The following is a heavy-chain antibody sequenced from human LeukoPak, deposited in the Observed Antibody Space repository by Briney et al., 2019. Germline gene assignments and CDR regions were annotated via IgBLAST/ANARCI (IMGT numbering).Heavy chain of an antibody. V-gene: IGHV4-30-2*01. J-gene: IGHJ3*01. CDR3: ARDQSFEMDAFDV. Sequence: SETLSLTCTVSGGSISSGGYYWSWLRQPPGKGLEWIGYIYHSGSTYYNPSLKSRVTISVDTSKKQFSLRVNSVTVADAAAYYCARDQSFEMDAFDVWGQGTMVTVSS. CDR1: GGSISSGGYY. D-gene: IGHD5-24*01. CDR2: IYHSGST.